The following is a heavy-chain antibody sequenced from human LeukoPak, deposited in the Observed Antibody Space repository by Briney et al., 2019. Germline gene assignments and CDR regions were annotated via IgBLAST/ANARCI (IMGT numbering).Heavy chain of an antibody. J-gene: IGHJ4*02. CDR3: ARGTYYYDSSGYPGFDY. CDR2: INPSGGST. D-gene: IGHD3-22*01. V-gene: IGHV1-46*01. Sequence: ASVRVSCKASGYTFTSYDINWVRQAPGQGLEWMGIINPSGGSTRYAQKFQGRVTMTRDTSTSTVYMELSSLRSEDTAVYYCARGTYYYDSSGYPGFDYWGQGTLVTVSS. CDR1: GYTFTSYD.